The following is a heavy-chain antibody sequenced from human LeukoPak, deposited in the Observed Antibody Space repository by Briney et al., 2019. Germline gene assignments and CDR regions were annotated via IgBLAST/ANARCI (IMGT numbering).Heavy chain of an antibody. V-gene: IGHV3-13*04. D-gene: IGHD2-15*01. CDR1: GFTFSSYD. CDR3: ARTSKVASVMGI. J-gene: IGHJ3*02. CDR2: IDTAYNT. Sequence: GGSLRLSCAASGFTFSSYDMHWVRQATGKGLEWVSAIDTAYNTFYPGSVRGRFTISRENAKNSLYLQMNNVRAGDTAVYYCARTSKVASVMGIWGQGTMVTVSS.